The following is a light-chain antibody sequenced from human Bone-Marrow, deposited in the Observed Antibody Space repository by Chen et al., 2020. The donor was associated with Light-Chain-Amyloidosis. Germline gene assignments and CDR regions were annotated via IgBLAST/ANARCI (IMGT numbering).Light chain of an antibody. J-gene: IGLJ3*02. CDR1: SGSIATNY. V-gene: IGLV6-57*01. CDR2: EDD. CDR3: QSYQGSSQGV. Sequence: NFMLTQPHSVSESPGKTVIISCTRSSGSIATNYVQWYQQRPGSSPTTVIYEDDQRPSGVPDLFSGSIDRSSDSASLTISELKTEDEADYYCQSYQGSSQGVFGGGNKLTVL.